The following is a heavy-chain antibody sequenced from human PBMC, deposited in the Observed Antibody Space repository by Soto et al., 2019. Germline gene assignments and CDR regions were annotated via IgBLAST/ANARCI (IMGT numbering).Heavy chain of an antibody. CDR2: INHSGST. CDR3: ARGLFYDFWSGYLNWFDP. D-gene: IGHD3-3*01. Sequence: NPSETLSLTCAVYGGSFSGYYWSWIRQPPGKGLEWIGEINHSGSTNYNPSLKSRVTISVDTSKNQFSLKLSSVTAADTAVYYCARGLFYDFWSGYLNWFDPWGQGTLVTVSS. CDR1: GGSFSGYY. J-gene: IGHJ5*02. V-gene: IGHV4-34*01.